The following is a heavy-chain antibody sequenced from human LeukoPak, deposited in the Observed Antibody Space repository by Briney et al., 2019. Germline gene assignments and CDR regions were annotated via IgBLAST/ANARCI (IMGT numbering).Heavy chain of an antibody. J-gene: IGHJ4*02. Sequence: PGRSLRLSCAASGFTFSHYALHWVRQAPGKGLEWVALIGHDGADKYYADSVKGRFLISRDNSKNMLFLQMNSLTIEDTAVYYCARNSDYYDYSPQSVWGQGTLVTVS. V-gene: IGHV3-30*04. CDR3: ARNSDYYDYSPQSV. CDR2: IGHDGADK. CDR1: GFTFSHYA. D-gene: IGHD3-22*01.